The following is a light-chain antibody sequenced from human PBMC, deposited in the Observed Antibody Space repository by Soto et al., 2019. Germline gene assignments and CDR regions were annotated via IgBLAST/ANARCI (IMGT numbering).Light chain of an antibody. CDR3: MIWHNSASV. CDR1: SGFSVGTYS. CDR2: YKSDSDN. J-gene: IGLJ2*01. V-gene: IGLV5-45*03. Sequence: QSVLTQPSSLSASPGASASLTCTLSSGFSVGTYSIFWYQQKPGSPPQYLLRYKSDSDNQQVSGVPSRFSGSKDVSANAGILLISGLQSEDEADYYCMIWHNSASVFGGGTKLTVL.